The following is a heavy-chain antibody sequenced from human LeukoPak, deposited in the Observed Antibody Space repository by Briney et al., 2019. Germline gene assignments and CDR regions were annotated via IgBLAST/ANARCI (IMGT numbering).Heavy chain of an antibody. J-gene: IGHJ2*01. D-gene: IGHD5-18*01. V-gene: IGHV3-7*01. CDR2: IKQDGSEK. Sequence: GGSLRLSCAASGFTFSSYWMSWVRQAPGKGLEWVANIKQDGSEKYYVDSLKGRFTISRDNAKNSLYLQMNSLRAEDTAVYYCARDDRGYSYNGGYWYFDLWGRGTLVTVSS. CDR1: GFTFSSYW. CDR3: ARDDRGYSYNGGYWYFDL.